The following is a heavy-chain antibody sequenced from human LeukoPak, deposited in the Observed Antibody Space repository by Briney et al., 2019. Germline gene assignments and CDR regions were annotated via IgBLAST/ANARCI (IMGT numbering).Heavy chain of an antibody. CDR3: ARGSGYDAHFDY. J-gene: IGHJ4*02. CDR1: GGSISSSNW. D-gene: IGHD5-12*01. V-gene: IGHV3-7*01. CDR2: IKQDGSEK. Sequence: PSGTLSLTCAVSGGSISSSNWWSWVRQAPGKGLEWVANIKQDGSEKYYVDSVKGRFTISRDNAKNLMYLQMNSLRAEDTAVYYCARGSGYDAHFDYWGQGTLVTVSS.